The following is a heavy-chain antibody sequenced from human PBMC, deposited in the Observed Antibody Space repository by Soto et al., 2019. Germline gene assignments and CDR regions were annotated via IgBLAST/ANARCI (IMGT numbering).Heavy chain of an antibody. Sequence: GGSLRLSCAASGFTFSDYYMSWIRQVPGKGLEWVSYISSSSSYTNYADSVKGRFTISRDNAKNSLFLQMNSLRAEDTAVYYCARDLHWDSGSTGTVDYWGQGTLVTVSS. J-gene: IGHJ4*02. D-gene: IGHD3-10*01. V-gene: IGHV3-11*05. CDR2: ISSSSSYT. CDR1: GFTFSDYY. CDR3: ARDLHWDSGSTGTVDY.